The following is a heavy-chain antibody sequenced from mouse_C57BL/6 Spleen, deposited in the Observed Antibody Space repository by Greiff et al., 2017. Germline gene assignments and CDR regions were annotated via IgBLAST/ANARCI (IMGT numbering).Heavy chain of an antibody. CDR2: IYPRSGNT. V-gene: IGHV1-81*01. CDR1: GYTFTSSG. J-gene: IGHJ2*01. Sequence: QVQLQQSGAELARPGASVKLSCKASGYTFTSSGISWVKQRTGQGLEWIGEIYPRSGNTYYNEKFKGKATLTADKSSSTAYMELRSLTAEDSAVYFCARSAIYYYGSSHFDYWGQGTTLTVSS. CDR3: ARSAIYYYGSSHFDY. D-gene: IGHD1-1*01.